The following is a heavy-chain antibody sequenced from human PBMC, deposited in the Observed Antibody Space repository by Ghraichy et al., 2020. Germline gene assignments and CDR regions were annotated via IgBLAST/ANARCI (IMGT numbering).Heavy chain of an antibody. D-gene: IGHD1-1*01. V-gene: IGHV3-30*18. CDR3: AKVQLERRLDYYYGMDV. J-gene: IGHJ6*02. CDR2: ISYDGSNK. Sequence: GRSLRLSCAASGFTFSSYGMHWVRQAPGKGLEWVAVISYDGSNKYYADSVKGRFTISRDNSKNTLYLQMNSLRAEDTAVYYCAKVQLERRLDYYYGMDVWGQGTTVTVSS. CDR1: GFTFSSYG.